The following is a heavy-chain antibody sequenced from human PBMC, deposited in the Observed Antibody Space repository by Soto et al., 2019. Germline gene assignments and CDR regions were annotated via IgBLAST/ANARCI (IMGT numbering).Heavy chain of an antibody. D-gene: IGHD7-27*01. Sequence: SETLSLTCTVSCGSISSGGYYWSWIRQHPGKGLEWIGYIYYSGSTNYNPSLKSRVTISVDTSKDQFSLKLSSVTAADTADYYCARDLGRGSNYIYYGMDVWGQGTTVTVSS. V-gene: IGHV4-61*08. J-gene: IGHJ6*02. CDR1: CGSISSGGYY. CDR2: IYYSGST. CDR3: ARDLGRGSNYIYYGMDV.